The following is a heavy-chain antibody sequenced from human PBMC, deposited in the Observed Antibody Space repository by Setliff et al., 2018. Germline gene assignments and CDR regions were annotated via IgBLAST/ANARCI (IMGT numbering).Heavy chain of an antibody. V-gene: IGHV3-23*01. D-gene: IGHD1-26*01. CDR2: ILGGGGNGGRGT. J-gene: IGHJ5*01. Sequence: PGESLKLSCVGSGYTFSTYSMVWVRQAPGKGLQWVSGILGGGGNGGRGTIYADSVRSRFIISRDNSKNTLYLHMNSLRAEDTALYYCAKDRVPDNIWDFDSWGPGTLVTVSS. CDR3: AKDRVPDNIWDFDS. CDR1: GYTFSTYS.